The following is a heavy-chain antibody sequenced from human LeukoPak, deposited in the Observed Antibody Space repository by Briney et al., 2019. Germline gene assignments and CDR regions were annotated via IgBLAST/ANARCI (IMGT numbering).Heavy chain of an antibody. V-gene: IGHV3-23*01. Sequence: GGSLRLSCAASGFTFNTYAMSWVRQARGKGLEWVSSIGASSADTYYADSVKGRFTVSRDNSKNTLYLQMNSLRAEDTGVYYCAKDAVAPGSGGDYFDYWGQGTLVTVSS. D-gene: IGHD3-10*01. J-gene: IGHJ4*02. CDR2: IGASSADT. CDR3: AKDAVAPGSGGDYFDY. CDR1: GFTFNTYA.